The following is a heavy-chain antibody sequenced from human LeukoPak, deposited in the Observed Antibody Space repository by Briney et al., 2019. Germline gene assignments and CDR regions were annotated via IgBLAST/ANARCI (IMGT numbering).Heavy chain of an antibody. D-gene: IGHD6-13*01. CDR2: INWNGGST. Sequence: PGGSLRLSCAASGFTFDDYGMSWVRQAPGKGLEWVSGINWNGGSTGYADSVKGRFTISRDNAKNSLYLQMNSLRAEDTAVYYCARDSIAAAGTGLDYWGQGTLVTVSS. CDR3: ARDSIAAAGTGLDY. CDR1: GFTFDDYG. J-gene: IGHJ4*02. V-gene: IGHV3-20*04.